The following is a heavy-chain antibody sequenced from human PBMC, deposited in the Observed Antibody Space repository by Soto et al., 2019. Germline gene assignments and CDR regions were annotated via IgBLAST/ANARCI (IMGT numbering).Heavy chain of an antibody. J-gene: IGHJ6*02. CDR3: ARARGGTKYYYYYYGMDV. CDR2: INPNSGGT. Sequence: ASVKVSCKASGYTFTSYYMHWVRQAPGQGLEWMGWINPNSGGTNYAQKFQGWVTMTRDTSISTAYMELSRLRSDDTAVYYCARARGGTKYYYYYYGMDVWGQGTTVTVSS. CDR1: GYTFTSYY. D-gene: IGHD1-1*01. V-gene: IGHV1-2*04.